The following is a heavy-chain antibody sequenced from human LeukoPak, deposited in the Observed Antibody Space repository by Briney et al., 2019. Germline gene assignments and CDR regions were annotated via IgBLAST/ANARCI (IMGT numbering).Heavy chain of an antibody. CDR2: INPNSGGT. CDR1: GYTFTGYY. D-gene: IGHD3-10*01. Sequence: GASVKVSCKASGYTFTGYYMHWVRQAPGQGLEWMGWINPNSGGTNYAQKFQGWVTMTRDTSISTAYMELSRLRSDDTAVYYCARDPGGSGSSFDIWGQGTMVTVSS. CDR3: ARDPGGSGSSFDI. J-gene: IGHJ3*02. V-gene: IGHV1-2*04.